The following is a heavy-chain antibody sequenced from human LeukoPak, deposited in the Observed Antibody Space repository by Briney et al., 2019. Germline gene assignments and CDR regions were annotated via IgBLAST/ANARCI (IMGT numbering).Heavy chain of an antibody. CDR3: AKDRNRNYDFWSGPSFPPYYYYMDV. V-gene: IGHV3-23*01. CDR2: ISGSGGST. J-gene: IGHJ6*03. Sequence: PGGSLRLSCAASGFTFSSYAMSWVRQAPGKGLEWVSAISGSGGSTYYADSVKGRFTISRDNSKNTLYLQMNSLRAEDTAVYYCAKDRNRNYDFWSGPSFPPYYYYMDVWGKGTTVTVSS. D-gene: IGHD3-3*01. CDR1: GFTFSSYA.